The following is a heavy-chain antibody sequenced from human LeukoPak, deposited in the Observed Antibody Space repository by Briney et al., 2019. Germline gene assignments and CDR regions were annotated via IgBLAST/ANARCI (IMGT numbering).Heavy chain of an antibody. CDR2: IYYSGST. J-gene: IGHJ5*02. CDR1: GGSISSYY. D-gene: IGHD3-22*01. Sequence: PSETLSLTCTVSGGSISSYYWSWIRQPPGKGLEWIGYIYYSGSTNYNPSLKSRVTISVDTSKNQFSLKLSSVTAADTAVYYCARGGGGYYYDSKKPFNWFDPWGQGTLVTVSS. CDR3: ARGGGGYYYDSKKPFNWFDP. V-gene: IGHV4-59*01.